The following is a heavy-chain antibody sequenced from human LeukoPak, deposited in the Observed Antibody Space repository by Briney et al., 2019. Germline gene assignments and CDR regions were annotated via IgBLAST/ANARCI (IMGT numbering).Heavy chain of an antibody. V-gene: IGHV3-23*01. CDR2: ISGSGGST. CDR1: GFTFSSYA. Sequence: GGSVRLSCAASGFTFSSYAMSWVRQAPGKGLEWVSAISGSGGSTYYADSVKGRFTISRDNSKNTLYLQMNSLRAEDTAVYYCANPSGHRDGYGNFDYWGQGTLVTVSS. D-gene: IGHD5-24*01. J-gene: IGHJ4*02. CDR3: ANPSGHRDGYGNFDY.